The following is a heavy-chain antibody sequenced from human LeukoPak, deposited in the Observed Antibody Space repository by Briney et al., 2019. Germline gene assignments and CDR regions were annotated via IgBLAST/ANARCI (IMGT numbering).Heavy chain of an antibody. CDR1: GGSISSSSYY. D-gene: IGHD5-18*01. CDR3: ARRSGYSYVATIDY. J-gene: IGHJ4*02. Sequence: SETLSLTCTVSGGSISSSSYYWGWIRQPPGKGLEWIGSIYYSGSTYYNPSLESRVTISVDTSKNQFSLKLSSVTAADTAVYYCARRSGYSYVATIDYWGQGTLVTVSS. CDR2: IYYSGST. V-gene: IGHV4-39*01.